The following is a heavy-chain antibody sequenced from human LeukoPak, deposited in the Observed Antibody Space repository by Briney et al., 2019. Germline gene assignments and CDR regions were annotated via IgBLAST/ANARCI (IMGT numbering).Heavy chain of an antibody. D-gene: IGHD6-19*01. J-gene: IGHJ5*01. CDR1: GFTFSSYA. V-gene: IGHV3-23*01. CDR3: AKRSRDSSGWFDS. Sequence: GRSLRLSCAASGFTFSSYAMSWVRQAPGKGLEWVSAISGSGGNTNYADSVKGRFTISRDKSKNTLYMQINSLRAEDTALYYCAKRSRDSSGWFDSWGQGTLVTVSS. CDR2: ISGSGGNT.